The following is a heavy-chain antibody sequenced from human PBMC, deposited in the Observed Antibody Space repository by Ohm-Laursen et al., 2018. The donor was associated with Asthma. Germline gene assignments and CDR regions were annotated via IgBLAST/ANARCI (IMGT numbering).Heavy chain of an antibody. J-gene: IGHJ6*02. CDR2: ISYDGSNK. D-gene: IGHD6-13*01. CDR1: GFTFSSYG. V-gene: IGHV3-30*03. CDR3: AREFGYKSSSWSDYYYYGMDV. Sequence: SLRLSCAASGFTFSSYGMHWVRQAPGKGLEWVAVISYDGSNKYYADSVKGRFTISRDNSKNTLYLQMNSLRAEDTAVYYCAREFGYKSSSWSDYYYYGMDVWGQGTTVTVSS.